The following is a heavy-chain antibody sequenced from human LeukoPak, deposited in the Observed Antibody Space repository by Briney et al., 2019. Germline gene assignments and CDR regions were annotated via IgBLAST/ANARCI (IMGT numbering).Heavy chain of an antibody. CDR1: GLSFSTYA. D-gene: IGHD1-26*01. J-gene: IGHJ4*02. V-gene: IGHV3-23*01. CDR2: ISGGGDT. CDR3: AKHSGNYFFDR. Sequence: GGSLRLSRAASGLSFSTYAMSGVRQAPGKGLEWVSAISGGGDTFYADSVRGRLTISRDNSMNTLYLQMNSLRAEDTAMYYCAKHSGNYFFDRWSQGTLVTVSA.